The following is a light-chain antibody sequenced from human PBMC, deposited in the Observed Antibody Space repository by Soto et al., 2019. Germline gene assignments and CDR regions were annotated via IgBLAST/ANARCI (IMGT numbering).Light chain of an antibody. CDR2: AAS. Sequence: EIVMTQSPATLSVSPGERATLSCRASQSAGTKLAWYQQKPGQAPRLLIYAASTWATGIPVRFSGSGSGTEFTLTISSLQSEDFAVYYCQHYNNWPLLTFGGGTKVEIK. V-gene: IGKV3-15*01. CDR1: QSAGTK. CDR3: QHYNNWPLLT. J-gene: IGKJ4*01.